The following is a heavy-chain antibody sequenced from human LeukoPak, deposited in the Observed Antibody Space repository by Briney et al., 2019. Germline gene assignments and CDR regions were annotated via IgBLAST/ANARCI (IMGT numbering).Heavy chain of an antibody. CDR1: GFTFSTYS. J-gene: IGHJ4*02. D-gene: IGHD5-18*01. CDR3: ARVAEIQLWLRGAFDY. Sequence: PGGSLRLSCAASGFTFSTYSMNWVRQAPGKGLEWVSFISTGSSTIYYADSVKGRFTISRDSAKNSLYLQMNSPRDEDTAVYYCARVAEIQLWLRGAFDYWGQGTLVTVSS. CDR2: ISTGSSTI. V-gene: IGHV3-48*02.